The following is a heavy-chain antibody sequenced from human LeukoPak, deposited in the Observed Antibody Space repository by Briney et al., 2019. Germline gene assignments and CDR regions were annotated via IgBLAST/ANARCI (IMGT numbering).Heavy chain of an antibody. D-gene: IGHD1-26*01. J-gene: IGHJ6*02. CDR2: ISESGGTT. V-gene: IGHV3-23*01. CDR3: ATDFKRVVGTTGYALDV. CDR1: GFTFSSYA. Sequence: GGSLRLSCAASGFTFSSYAMSWVRQAPGKGLEWVSGISESGGTTYYADSVKGRFTISRDNAKNTLYLQMNSLRAEDTAVYYCATDFKRVVGTTGYALDVWGQGTTVTVSS.